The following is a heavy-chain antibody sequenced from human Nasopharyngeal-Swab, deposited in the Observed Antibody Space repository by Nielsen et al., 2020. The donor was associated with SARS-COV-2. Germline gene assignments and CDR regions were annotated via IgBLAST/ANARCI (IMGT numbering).Heavy chain of an antibody. J-gene: IGHJ6*02. CDR3: ASGSYVDYYYGMDG. D-gene: IGHD1-26*01. V-gene: IGHV1-69*13. CDR1: GGTFSSYA. Sequence: SVKVSCKASGGTFSSYAISWVRQAPGQGLEWMGGIIPILGTANYAQKFQGRVTITADESTSTAYMELSSLRSEDTAVYYCASGSYVDYYYGMDGWGQGTTVTVSS. CDR2: IIPILGTA.